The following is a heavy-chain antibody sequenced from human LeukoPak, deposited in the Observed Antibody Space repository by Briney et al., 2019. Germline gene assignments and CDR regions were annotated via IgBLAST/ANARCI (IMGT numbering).Heavy chain of an antibody. D-gene: IGHD3-9*01. J-gene: IGHJ4*02. V-gene: IGHV3-23*01. CDR2: ISGSGGST. CDR1: GFTFSSYA. CDR3: ASLHPYYDILTGYPRGYFDH. Sequence: GGSLRLSCAASGFTFSSYAMSWVRQAPGKGLEWVSDISGSGGSTYYADSVKGWFTISRDNSKNTLYLQMNSLRAEDTAVYYCASLHPYYDILTGYPRGYFDHWGQGTLVTVSS.